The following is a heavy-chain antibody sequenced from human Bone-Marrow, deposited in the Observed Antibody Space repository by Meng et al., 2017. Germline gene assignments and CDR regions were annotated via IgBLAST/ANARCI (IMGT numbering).Heavy chain of an antibody. Sequence: ASVNVSCKASGYTFTGYCMHWVRQAPGQGLEWMGWIDPNRGGTNYAQKFQGRVTMSRDTSISTAYMGLSRLRSDGTAVYYCSSEWWDPRGHYFSYYGMDVWGQGTTVTVSS. CDR3: SSEWWDPRGHYFSYYGMDV. V-gene: IGHV1-2*02. CDR1: GYTFTGYC. J-gene: IGHJ6*02. CDR2: IDPNRGGT. D-gene: IGHD2-15*01.